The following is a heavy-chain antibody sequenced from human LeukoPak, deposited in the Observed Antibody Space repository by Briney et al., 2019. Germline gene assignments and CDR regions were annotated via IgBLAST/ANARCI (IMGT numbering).Heavy chain of an antibody. D-gene: IGHD4-17*01. CDR1: GGSISSSSYY. V-gene: IGHV4-39*01. J-gene: IGHJ4*02. CDR3: ARVPTVTTTFDY. CDR2: IYYSGST. Sequence: SETLSLTCTVSGGSISSSSYYWGWIRQPPGKGLEWIGSIYYSGSTYYNPSLKNRVTISVDTSKNQFSLKLSSVTAADTAVYYCARVPTVTTTFDYWGQGTLVTVSS.